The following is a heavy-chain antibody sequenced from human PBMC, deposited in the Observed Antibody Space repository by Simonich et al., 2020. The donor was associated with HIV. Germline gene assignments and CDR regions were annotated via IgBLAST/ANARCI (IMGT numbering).Heavy chain of an antibody. CDR2: IYHIGTT. CDR1: GYSISSGYY. CDR3: ARGGGDGYNY. D-gene: IGHD3-16*01. J-gene: IGHJ4*02. Sequence: QVQLQESGPGLVKPSETLSLTCAVSGYSISSGYYWDWIRQPPGKGLEWVGSIYHIGTTYYNPSLKGRVTISIDTSKNQFSLKLSSVTAADTAVYYCARGGGDGYNYWGQGILVTVSS. V-gene: IGHV4-38-2*01.